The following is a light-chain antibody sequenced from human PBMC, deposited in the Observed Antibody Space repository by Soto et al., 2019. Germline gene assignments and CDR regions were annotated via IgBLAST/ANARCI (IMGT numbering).Light chain of an antibody. J-gene: IGKJ4*01. CDR1: QSISSN. Sequence: EIVMTQHPATLSVSPGERATLSCRASQSISSNLAWYQQKLGQAHRPIISRAYSRATGIQDRFSGSGSGTDFTLTLSRLEPEDCAVYYCKQYGSSPLTLGGGTKVDI. CDR3: KQYGSSPLT. CDR2: RAY. V-gene: IGKV3-20*01.